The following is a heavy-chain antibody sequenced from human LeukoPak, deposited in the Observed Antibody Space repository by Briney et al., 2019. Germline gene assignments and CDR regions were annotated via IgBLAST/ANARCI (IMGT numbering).Heavy chain of an antibody. CDR1: GFTFTTFW. CDR2: INHDGSST. J-gene: IGHJ4*02. Sequence: GGSLRLSCATSGFTFTTFWMHWVRQAPGKGLVWVSRINHDGSSTNYADSVKGRFTISRDNAKNTVYLQMNSLRAEDTAVYYCAREYSSSWYYFDYWGQGTLVTVSS. V-gene: IGHV3-74*01. CDR3: AREYSSSWYYFDY. D-gene: IGHD6-13*01.